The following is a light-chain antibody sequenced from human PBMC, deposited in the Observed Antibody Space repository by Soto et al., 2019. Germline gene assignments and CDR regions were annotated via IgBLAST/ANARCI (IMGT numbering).Light chain of an antibody. CDR3: QQSYTPPHT. J-gene: IGKJ2*01. CDR2: TAS. CDR1: QSISHF. Sequence: DIQMTQSPPSLSASVGDKVTITCRPSQSISHFLNWYQQKPGKAPKLLIYTASSLQSGLPSRFSGSGSGTYFTLTGSSLQPEDSATYFCQQSYTPPHTFGQGTKLAIE. V-gene: IGKV1-39*01.